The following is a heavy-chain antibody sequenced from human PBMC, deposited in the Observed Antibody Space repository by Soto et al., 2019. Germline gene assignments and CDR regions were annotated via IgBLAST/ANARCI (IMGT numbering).Heavy chain of an antibody. CDR1: GFTFSSYA. CDR2: ISYDGSNK. J-gene: IGHJ4*02. V-gene: IGHV3-30-3*01. D-gene: IGHD5-18*01. CDR3: ARDPYAYSYGQGYFDY. Sequence: PGGSLRLSCAASGFTFSSYAMHWVRQAPGKGLEWVAVISYDGSNKYYADSVKGRFTISRDNSKNTLYLQMNSLRAEDTAVYYCARDPYAYSYGQGYFDYWGQGTLVTSPQ.